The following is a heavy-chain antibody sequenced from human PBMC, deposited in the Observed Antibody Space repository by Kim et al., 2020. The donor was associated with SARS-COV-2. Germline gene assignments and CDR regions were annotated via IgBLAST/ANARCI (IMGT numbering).Heavy chain of an antibody. D-gene: IGHD3-22*01. CDR3: TRDKIQYYDSSGYYSLDY. CDR2: IRSKAYGGTI. V-gene: IGHV3-49*03. J-gene: IGHJ4*02. Sequence: GGSLRLSCTASGFTFGDYAMSWFRQAPGKGLEWVGFIRSKAYGGTIEYAASVKGRFTISRDDSKSIAYLQMNSLKTEDTAVYYCTRDKIQYYDSSGYYSLDYWGQGTLVTVSS. CDR1: GFTFGDYA.